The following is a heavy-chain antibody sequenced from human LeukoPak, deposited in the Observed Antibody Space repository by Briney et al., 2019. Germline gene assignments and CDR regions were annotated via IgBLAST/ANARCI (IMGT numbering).Heavy chain of an antibody. CDR3: ARAYYYASSAFDI. J-gene: IGHJ3*02. CDR1: GGSISSNTYY. V-gene: IGHV4-39*01. CDR2: IYYGGST. D-gene: IGHD3-22*01. Sequence: SETLSLTCTVSGGSISSNTYYWDWIRQPPGRGLECIGSIYYGGSTYYNPSLKSRVIISVDTSKNQFSLKLSSVTAADTAVYYCARAYYYASSAFDIWGQGTMVTVSS.